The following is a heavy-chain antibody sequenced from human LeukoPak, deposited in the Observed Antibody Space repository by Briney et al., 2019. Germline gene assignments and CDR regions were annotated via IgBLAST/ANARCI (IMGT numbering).Heavy chain of an antibody. CDR1: GGSFSGYY. V-gene: IGHV4-34*01. Sequence: PSETLSRTCAVSGGSFSGYYWSWIRQPPGNGPEFIGEINHSGSTNYNPSLKSRVTISVDTSKNQFSLKLSSVAAADTAVYYCARVAGRYYYGSGSYSLALDAFDIWGQGTMVTVSS. CDR2: INHSGST. CDR3: ARVAGRYYYGSGSYSLALDAFDI. J-gene: IGHJ3*02. D-gene: IGHD3-10*01.